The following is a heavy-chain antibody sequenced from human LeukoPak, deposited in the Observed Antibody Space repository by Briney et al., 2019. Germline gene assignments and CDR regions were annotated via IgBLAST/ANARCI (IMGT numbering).Heavy chain of an antibody. D-gene: IGHD5-24*01. J-gene: IGHJ4*02. CDR2: VNHSRGT. CDR1: GGSFSGFY. Sequence: PSETLSLTCAVHGGSFSGFYWTWIRQPPGKGPEWIGEVNHSRGTNYNPSLKSRVTISEDTSKNQFSLNLTSVTAADTAVYYCVRGLGEGYPDSWGQGTLVTVSS. V-gene: IGHV4-34*01. CDR3: VRGLGEGYPDS.